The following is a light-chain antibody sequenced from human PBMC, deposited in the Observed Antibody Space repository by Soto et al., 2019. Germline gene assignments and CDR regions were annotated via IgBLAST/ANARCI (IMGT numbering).Light chain of an antibody. CDR2: AVS. Sequence: QSALTQPASVSGSPGQSITISCTGTSSDIGAYNFVSWYQQHPGQAPKLIIYAVSNRPSGISNRFSASKSGNTASLTISGLQAEDEADYYCSSYTTTWVFGGGTQLTVL. CDR3: SSYTTTWV. J-gene: IGLJ3*02. V-gene: IGLV2-14*03. CDR1: SSDIGAYNF.